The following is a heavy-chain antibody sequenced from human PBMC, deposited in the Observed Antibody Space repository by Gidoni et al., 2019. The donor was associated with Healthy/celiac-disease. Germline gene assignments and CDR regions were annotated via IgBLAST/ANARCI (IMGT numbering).Heavy chain of an antibody. CDR3: ATTNGGNWNDGPYGMDV. V-gene: IGHV1-69-2*01. CDR2: VDPEDGET. CDR1: GYTFTDYY. Sequence: EVQLVQSGAEVKKPGATVKISCKVSGYTFTDYYMHWVQQAPGKGLEWMGLVDPEDGETIYAEKFQGRVTITADTSTDTAYMELSNLRSEDTAVYYCATTNGGNWNDGPYGMDVWGQGTTVTVSS. D-gene: IGHD1-20*01. J-gene: IGHJ6*02.